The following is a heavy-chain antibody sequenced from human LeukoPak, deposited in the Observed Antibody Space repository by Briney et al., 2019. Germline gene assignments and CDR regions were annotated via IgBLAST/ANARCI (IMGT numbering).Heavy chain of an antibody. Sequence: PGGSLRLSCAASGFTFSSYWMSWVRQAPGKGLEWVANIKQDGSEKYYVDSVKGRFTISRDNAKNSLYLQMNSLRAEDTAVYYCARETRYSGYEGQLDYWGQGTLVTVSS. CDR3: ARETRYSGYEGQLDY. D-gene: IGHD5-12*01. CDR1: GFTFSSYW. V-gene: IGHV3-7*01. J-gene: IGHJ4*02. CDR2: IKQDGSEK.